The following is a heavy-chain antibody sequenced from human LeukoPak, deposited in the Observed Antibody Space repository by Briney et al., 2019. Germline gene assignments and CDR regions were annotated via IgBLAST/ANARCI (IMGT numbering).Heavy chain of an antibody. CDR3: GRGGDGIDV. CDR2: INIDETNA. Sequence: GGSLRLSCAVSGFTFSNYLMPWVRHAPGGGLGWVSRINIDETNAYADSVSGRFTISRDNAKNTLYLQMNSLSAEDTAVYFCGRGGDGIDVWGQGTTVIVSS. V-gene: IGHV3-74*01. J-gene: IGHJ3*01. CDR1: GFTFSNYL.